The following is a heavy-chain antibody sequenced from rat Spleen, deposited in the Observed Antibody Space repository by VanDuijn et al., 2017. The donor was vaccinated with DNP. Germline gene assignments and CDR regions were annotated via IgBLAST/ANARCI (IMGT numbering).Heavy chain of an antibody. CDR1: GFTFSDYY. V-gene: IGHV5-22*01. CDR3: VRRGGKGLFSK. J-gene: IGHJ3*01. CDR2: ISYDGGST. D-gene: IGHD3-1*01. Sequence: EVQLVESGGGLVQPGRSLKLSCAASGFTFSDYYMAWVRQAPTKGLEWVAYISYDGGSTYYGDSVKGRFIVSRDNAKSTLDLQMDSLRSEDTATYYCVRRGGKGLFSKWGQGTLVTVSS.